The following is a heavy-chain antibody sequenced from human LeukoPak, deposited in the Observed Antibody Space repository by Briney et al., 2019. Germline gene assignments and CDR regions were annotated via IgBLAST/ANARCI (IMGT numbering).Heavy chain of an antibody. J-gene: IGHJ4*02. CDR2: IIWSGGST. CDR1: GFAFYG. D-gene: IGHD2-21*01. Sequence: GGSLRLSCAASGFAFYGMSWVRQAPGKGLEWVSGIIWSGGSTGYADSVKGRFTISRDNAKNSLYLQMNSLRAEDTAVYYCARSSSVLWWYLDYWGQGTLVTVSS. V-gene: IGHV3-20*04. CDR3: ARSSSVLWWYLDY.